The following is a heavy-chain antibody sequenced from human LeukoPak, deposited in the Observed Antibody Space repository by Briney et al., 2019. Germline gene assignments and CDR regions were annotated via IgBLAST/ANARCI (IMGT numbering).Heavy chain of an antibody. CDR2: ISWNSGSI. J-gene: IGHJ3*02. CDR1: GFTVDDYA. CDR3: GKSRWGHDAFYI. D-gene: IGHD3-16*01. Sequence: GRSLRLSCAASGFTVDDYAMHWVRQAPGKGLEWVSGISWNSGSIGYADSVKGRFTISRDNAKNSLYLQMNSLKAEDTALDYCGKSRWGHDAFYIWGQGTMVPVSS. V-gene: IGHV3-9*01.